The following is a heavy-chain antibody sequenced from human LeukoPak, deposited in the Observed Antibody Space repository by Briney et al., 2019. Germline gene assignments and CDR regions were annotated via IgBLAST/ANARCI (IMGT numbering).Heavy chain of an antibody. V-gene: IGHV3-30*02. J-gene: IGHJ3*02. CDR1: GVTFSSYS. Sequence: GGSLRLSCAASGVTFSSYSMNWVRQAPGKGLEWVAFIRYDGSNKYYADSVKGRFTISRDNSKNTLYLQMNSLRAEDTAVYYCAKVIETNYDFWSGYYGIGAFDIWGQGTMVTVSS. D-gene: IGHD3-3*01. CDR3: AKVIETNYDFWSGYYGIGAFDI. CDR2: IRYDGSNK.